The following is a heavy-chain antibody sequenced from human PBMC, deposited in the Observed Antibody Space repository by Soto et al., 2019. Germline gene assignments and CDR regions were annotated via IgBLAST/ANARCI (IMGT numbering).Heavy chain of an antibody. CDR2: IYYSGST. D-gene: IGHD3-22*01. CDR3: ARLGGYYDSSGYSAVSAGGWFDP. J-gene: IGHJ5*02. CDR1: GGSISSSSYY. Sequence: SETLSLTCTVSGGSISSSSYYWGWIRQPPGKGLEWIGSIYYSGSTYYNPSLKSRVTISVDTSKNQFSLKLSSVTAADTAVYYCARLGGYYDSSGYSAVSAGGWFDPWGQGTLVTVSS. V-gene: IGHV4-39*01.